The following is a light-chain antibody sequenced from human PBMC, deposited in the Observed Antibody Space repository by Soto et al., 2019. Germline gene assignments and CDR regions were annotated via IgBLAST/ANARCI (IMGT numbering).Light chain of an antibody. J-gene: IGKJ1*01. CDR2: GAS. Sequence: EIVLTQSPGTLSLSPVERATLSCVASQSVSSSYLAWYQQKPGQAPRRLIFGASIRATGIPDRFSGSGSGTDFTLTISGLEPEDFAVYYCQQYGSSPSTFGQGTKVDIK. V-gene: IGKV3-20*01. CDR1: QSVSSSY. CDR3: QQYGSSPST.